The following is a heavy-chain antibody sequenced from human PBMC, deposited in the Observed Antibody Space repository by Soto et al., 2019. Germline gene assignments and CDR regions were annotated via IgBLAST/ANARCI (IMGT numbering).Heavy chain of an antibody. CDR3: ERIPPGWGGGQLVLDY. CDR2: INRDASTT. Sequence: EVQLVESGGGLVQPGGSLRLSCAASGFTFSSFWMYWVRQAPGKGLVWVSRINRDASTTSYADSVKGRFPISRDNAKNTRYLQMNGLRAEDRAVESCERIPPGWGGGQLVLDYWGQGTLVTVSS. CDR1: GFTFSSFW. J-gene: IGHJ4*02. V-gene: IGHV3-74*01. D-gene: IGHD6-13*01.